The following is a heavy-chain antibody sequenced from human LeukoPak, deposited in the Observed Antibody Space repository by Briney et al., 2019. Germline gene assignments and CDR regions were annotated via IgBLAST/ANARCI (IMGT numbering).Heavy chain of an antibody. J-gene: IGHJ4*02. Sequence: SETLSLTCTVSGGSLSSSDYHWGWIRQPPGKGLEWIGSMYYGGSTYYNPSLKSRVTISVDTSKNQFSLKLSSVTAADTAVYYCARSGGTTVTTFDYWGQGTLVTVSS. V-gene: IGHV4-39*07. CDR2: MYYGGST. CDR1: GGSLSSSDYH. CDR3: ARSGGTTVTTFDY. D-gene: IGHD4-17*01.